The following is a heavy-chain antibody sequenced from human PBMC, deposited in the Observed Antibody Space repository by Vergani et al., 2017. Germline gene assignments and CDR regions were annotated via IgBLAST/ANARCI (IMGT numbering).Heavy chain of an antibody. J-gene: IGHJ4*02. CDR3: AQGYRTLDF. D-gene: IGHD6-13*01. Sequence: QVTLRESGPALVKPTQTLTLTCTFSGFSLTTSGMCVTWIRQPPGKALEWLARIAWDDDKYYSTSLKTRLTISKDTSKNQVVLTMTNMDPVDTATYYCAQGYRTLDFWGQGTLVTVSS. CDR1: GFSLTTSGMC. V-gene: IGHV2-70*15. CDR2: IAWDDDK.